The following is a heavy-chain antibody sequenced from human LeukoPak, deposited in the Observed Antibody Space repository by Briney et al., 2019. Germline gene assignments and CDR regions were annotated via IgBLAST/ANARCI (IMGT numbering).Heavy chain of an antibody. D-gene: IGHD6-13*01. J-gene: IGHJ4*02. Sequence: SETLSLTCTVSGVSFTSYYWSWLRQPAGKGLEWIGRIYTSGSTSYNPYLRSRLTMSVDTSKNQFSLNLSFVTAADTAVYYCARFTKDSSSSSGYYFDYWGQGTLVTVSS. CDR3: ARFTKDSSSSSGYYFDY. V-gene: IGHV4-4*07. CDR2: IYTSGST. CDR1: GVSFTSYY.